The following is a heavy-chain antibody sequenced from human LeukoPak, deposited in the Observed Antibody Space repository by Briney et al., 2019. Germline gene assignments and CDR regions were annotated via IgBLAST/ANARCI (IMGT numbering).Heavy chain of an antibody. V-gene: IGHV4-59*01. D-gene: IGHD3-22*01. J-gene: IGHJ4*02. CDR2: IYYSGST. CDR1: GGSISSYY. Sequence: SETLSLTCTVSGGSISSYYWSWIRQPPGKGLEWIGYIYYSGSTNYNPSLKSRVTISVDTSKNQFSLKLSSVTAADTAVYYCARVGIYDSSGYYYLALGYWGQGTLVIVSS. CDR3: ARVGIYDSSGYYYLALGY.